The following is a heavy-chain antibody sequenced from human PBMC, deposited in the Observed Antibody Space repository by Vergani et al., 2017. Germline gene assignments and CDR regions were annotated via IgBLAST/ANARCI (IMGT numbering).Heavy chain of an antibody. CDR3: GRGSDNYN. CDR1: GFTFSSHA. V-gene: IGHV3-23*01. CDR2: IKNTGDST. Sequence: EVQLLQSEGAVVQPGGPLRFSCVAFGFTFSSHALSWVRQGHGQGLEWVSSIKNTGDSTHYADSVKGRFPISRDNSKNSLYLQMNSLRVEDTAVYYCGRGSDNYNWGQGTLVTVSS. J-gene: IGHJ4*02. D-gene: IGHD5-24*01.